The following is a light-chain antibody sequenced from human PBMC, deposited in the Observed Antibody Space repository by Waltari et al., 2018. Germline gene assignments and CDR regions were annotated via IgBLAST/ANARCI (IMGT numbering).Light chain of an antibody. CDR3: QHYLRLPVT. CDR1: QSGSSA. V-gene: IGKV3-20*01. J-gene: IGKJ1*01. CDR2: GAS. Sequence: ATVSCRASQSGSSALAWYQQKPGQAPRLLIYGASTRATGIPDRFSGSGSGTDFSLTISRLEPDDFAVYYCQHYLRLPVTFGQGTTVEI.